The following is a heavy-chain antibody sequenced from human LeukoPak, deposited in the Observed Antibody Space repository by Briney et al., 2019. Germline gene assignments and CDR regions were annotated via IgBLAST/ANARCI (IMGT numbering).Heavy chain of an antibody. D-gene: IGHD3-10*01. CDR1: GGSIMYYY. V-gene: IGHV4-59*01. Sequence: SETLSLTCTVSGGSIMYYYWSWIRQSPGKGLEWIGYIYYNGSTNYNPSLKSRVSISVDTSKNQFSMKVTSVTAADTAVYYCARARGNMVRGNWFDPWGQGTLVTVSS. CDR2: IYYNGST. J-gene: IGHJ5*02. CDR3: ARARGNMVRGNWFDP.